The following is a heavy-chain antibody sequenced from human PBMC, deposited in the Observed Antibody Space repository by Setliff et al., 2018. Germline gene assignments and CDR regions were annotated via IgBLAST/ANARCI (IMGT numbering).Heavy chain of an antibody. V-gene: IGHV4-59*01. J-gene: IGHJ6*02. CDR2: IYHNGNT. CDR1: GGSISPYF. CDR3: VRDRTAYSYGLDV. D-gene: IGHD5-18*01. Sequence: SETLSLTCTVSGGSISPYFWSWIRQPPGRGLEWIGYIYHNGNTNFNPSLKTRVTMSVDTSKNQFALNLKSVTAADTAVYYCVRDRTAYSYGLDVWGQGTTVTVSS.